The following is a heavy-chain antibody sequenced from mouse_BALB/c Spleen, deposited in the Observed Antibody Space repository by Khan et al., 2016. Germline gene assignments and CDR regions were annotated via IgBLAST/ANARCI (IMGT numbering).Heavy chain of an antibody. CDR1: GYSFTSYW. Sequence: QVQLQQPGAELVRPGASVKLSCKASGYSFTSYWMNWVKQRPGQGLEWIGMIHPSDSETNLNQKFKDKATLTVDKSSSTAYMQLSSPTSEDSAVYYCARCGNYGFAYWGQGTLVTVSA. J-gene: IGHJ3*01. CDR2: IHPSDSET. CDR3: ARCGNYGFAY. V-gene: IGHV1-61*01. D-gene: IGHD2-1*01.